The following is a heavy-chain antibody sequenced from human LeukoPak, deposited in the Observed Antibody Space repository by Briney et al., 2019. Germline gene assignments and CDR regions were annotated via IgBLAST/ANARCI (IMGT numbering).Heavy chain of an antibody. V-gene: IGHV4-4*09. D-gene: IGHD3-3*01. CDR1: GGSISAYY. Sequence: SETLSLTCTVSGGSISAYYWSWIRQPPGKGLEWIGYIYTSGSTNYNPSLKSRVTISVDTSKNQFSLKLSSVTAADTAVYYCARHPGDYDFWSGYPRNGAFDIWGQGTMVTVSS. CDR2: IYTSGST. J-gene: IGHJ3*02. CDR3: ARHPGDYDFWSGYPRNGAFDI.